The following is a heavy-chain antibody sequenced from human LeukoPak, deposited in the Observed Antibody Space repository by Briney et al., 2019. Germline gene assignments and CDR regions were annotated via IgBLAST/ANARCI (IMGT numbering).Heavy chain of an antibody. V-gene: IGHV3-23*01. D-gene: IGHD1-14*01. CDR1: GFTFTSYA. CDR3: AKSSQITPWSHFDY. Sequence: PGGSLRLSCAASGFTFTSYAMSWVRQAPGKGLEWVSGITGSGGGTYYADSVRGRFTISRDKSKNTLYLQMNSLRAEDTAIYYCAKSSQITPWSHFDYRGQGTLVTVSS. CDR2: ITGSGGGT. J-gene: IGHJ4*02.